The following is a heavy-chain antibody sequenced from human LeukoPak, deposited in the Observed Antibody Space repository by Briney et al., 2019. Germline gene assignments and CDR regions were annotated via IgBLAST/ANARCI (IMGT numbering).Heavy chain of an antibody. CDR1: RFTFSSYG. CDR2: IRYDGSNK. D-gene: IGHD3-16*01. J-gene: IGHJ4*02. V-gene: IGHV3-30*18. CDR3: AKSPRWGGSDAYHFDY. Sequence: GGSLRLSCAPSRFTFSSYGMQGVRQAPDRGVEGVAVIRYDGSNKYYAESVKGLFTISRDNSKNTLYLQMNSLRAEDSDVYYCAKSPRWGGSDAYHFDYWGQGTLVTVSS.